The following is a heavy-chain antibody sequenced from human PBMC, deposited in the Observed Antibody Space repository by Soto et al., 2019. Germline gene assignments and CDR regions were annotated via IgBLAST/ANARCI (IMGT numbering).Heavy chain of an antibody. CDR1: GYSFTSYW. V-gene: IGHV5-51*01. Sequence: KISCKGSGYSFTSYWIGWVRQMPGKGLEWMGIIYPGDSDTRYSPSFQGQVTISADKSISTAYLQWSSLKASDTAMYYCARPLSYGGLEPGAFDIWGQGTMVTVSS. CDR3: ARPLSYGGLEPGAFDI. D-gene: IGHD1-1*01. J-gene: IGHJ3*02. CDR2: IYPGDSDT.